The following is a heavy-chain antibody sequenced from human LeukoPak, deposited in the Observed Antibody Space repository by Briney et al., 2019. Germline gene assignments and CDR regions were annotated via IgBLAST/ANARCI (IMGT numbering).Heavy chain of an antibody. CDR1: GFTFGDYA. J-gene: IGHJ4*02. CDR2: IRSKAYGGTT. Sequence: PGGSLRLSCTASGFTFGDYAMSWVRQAPGKGLEWVGFIRSKAYGGTTEYAASVKGRFTISRDDSKSIAYLQMNSLKTEDTAVYYCTRAPEMVRSVDYWGQGTLVTVSS. D-gene: IGHD5-24*01. V-gene: IGHV3-49*04. CDR3: TRAPEMVRSVDY.